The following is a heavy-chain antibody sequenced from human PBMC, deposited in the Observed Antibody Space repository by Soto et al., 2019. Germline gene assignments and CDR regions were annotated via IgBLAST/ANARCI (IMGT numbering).Heavy chain of an antibody. CDR3: AKGYCGGDCYRTEYYYYGMDV. J-gene: IGHJ6*02. CDR1: GFTFSSYA. D-gene: IGHD2-21*02. V-gene: IGHV3-23*01. CDR2: ISGSGGST. Sequence: EVQLLESGGGLVQPGGSLRLSCAASGFTFSSYAMSWVRQAPGKGLEWVSAISGSGGSTYYADSVKGRCTISRDNSKNTLYLQMNSLRAEDTAIYYCAKGYCGGDCYRTEYYYYGMDVWGQGTTVTVSS.